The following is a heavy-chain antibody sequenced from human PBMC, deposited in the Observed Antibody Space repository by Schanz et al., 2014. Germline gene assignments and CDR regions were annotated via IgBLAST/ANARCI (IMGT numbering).Heavy chain of an antibody. V-gene: IGHV1-3*04. CDR2: INTASGNT. D-gene: IGHD2-21*01. Sequence: QVQLVQSGAAAKKPGASVKVSCKTSGYTFTDYPINWVRQAPGRRLEWMGWINTASGNTRYSEAFQGRVPMTRNTSTTTAYMEFRGLRSEDTAVYYCARDRLECGAECYSVEVFETWGQGTLVIVSP. CDR3: ARDRLECGAECYSVEVFET. CDR1: GYTFTDYP. J-gene: IGHJ5*02.